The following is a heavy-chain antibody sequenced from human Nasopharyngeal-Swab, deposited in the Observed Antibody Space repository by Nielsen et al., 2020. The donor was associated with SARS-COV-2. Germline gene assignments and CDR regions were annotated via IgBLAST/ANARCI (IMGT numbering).Heavy chain of an antibody. J-gene: IGHJ5*02. CDR1: GFTFSSYS. CDR2: ISSSSSTI. D-gene: IGHD5/OR15-5a*01. V-gene: IGHV3-48*02. CDR3: ASLSTYP. Sequence: GESLKISCAASGFTFSSYSMNWVRQAPGKGLEWVSYISSSSSTIYYADSVKGRFTISRDNAKNSLYLQINSLRDEDTAVYYCASLSTYPWGQGTLVTVSS.